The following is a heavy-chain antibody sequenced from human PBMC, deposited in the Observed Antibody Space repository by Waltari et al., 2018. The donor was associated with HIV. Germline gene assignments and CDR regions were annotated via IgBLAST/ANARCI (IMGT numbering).Heavy chain of an antibody. CDR1: GFPFSKYW. CDR3: ARAYSGTYRIGDY. J-gene: IGHJ4*02. D-gene: IGHD1-26*01. Sequence: EVQLVETGGALVQPGGSLRVSCVASGFPFSKYWMTWVRRAPGEGLEWGSNIKQDGNEKNYVDSVKGRFTISRDNANNSLYLQMNNLRDENSATYYCARAYSGTYRIGDYWGQGTLVTVSS. V-gene: IGHV3-7*01. CDR2: IKQDGNEK.